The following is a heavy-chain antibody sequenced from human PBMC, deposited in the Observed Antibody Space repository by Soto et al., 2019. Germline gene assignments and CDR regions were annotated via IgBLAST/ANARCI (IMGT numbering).Heavy chain of an antibody. CDR3: ARARVTMVRGTTGYWFDP. V-gene: IGHV4-30-2*01. Sequence: SETLSLTCAVSGGSISSGGYSWSWIRQPPGKGLEWIGYIYHSGSTYYNPSLKSRVTISVDRSKHQFSLKLSSVTAADTAVYYCARARVTMVRGTTGYWFDPWGQGALVTVSS. D-gene: IGHD3-10*01. CDR2: IYHSGST. J-gene: IGHJ5*02. CDR1: GGSISSGGYS.